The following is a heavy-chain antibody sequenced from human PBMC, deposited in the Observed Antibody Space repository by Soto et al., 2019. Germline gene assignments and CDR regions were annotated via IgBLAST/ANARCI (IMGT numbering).Heavy chain of an antibody. CDR1: GYRFIAYY. CDR3: ARDRPFDY. CDR2: INPNTGDT. J-gene: IGHJ4*02. V-gene: IGHV1-2*02. Sequence: QVQLVQSGAEVKKPGVSVKVSCKASGYRFIAYYMYWVRQAPGQGLEWMGWINPNTGDTNYAQKFQGRVTVTRDTSISTAYMELSSLTSDDTAVYYCARDRPFDYWGQGTLVTVSS.